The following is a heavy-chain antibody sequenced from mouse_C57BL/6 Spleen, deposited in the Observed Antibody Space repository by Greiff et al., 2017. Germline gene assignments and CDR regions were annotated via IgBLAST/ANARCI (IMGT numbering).Heavy chain of an antibody. D-gene: IGHD2-13*01. CDR1: GYTITGSW. CDR3: ARRGEFAY. J-gene: IGHJ3*01. Sequence: VQLQQSVAELMKPGASVKLSCKATGYTITGSWIEWVKQRPGHGLEWIGGILPASGSTNYNAKFKGKATFTADTSSNTAYMQLSSLTSEDTAIYYCARRGEFAYWGQGTLVTVSA. V-gene: IGHV1-9*01. CDR2: ILPASGST.